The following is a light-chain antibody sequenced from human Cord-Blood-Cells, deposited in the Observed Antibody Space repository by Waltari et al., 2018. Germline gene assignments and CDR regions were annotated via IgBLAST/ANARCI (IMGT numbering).Light chain of an antibody. CDR1: SSDVGGYNY. CDR3: CSYAGSYTYWV. J-gene: IGLJ3*02. Sequence: QSALTQPRSVSGSPGQSVTISCTGTSSDVGGYNYVSWYQQHPGKAPKLMIYDVSKRPSGVTDRFSGSKSGNTASLTISGLQAEDEADYYCCSYAGSYTYWVFGGGTKLTVL. V-gene: IGLV2-11*01. CDR2: DVS.